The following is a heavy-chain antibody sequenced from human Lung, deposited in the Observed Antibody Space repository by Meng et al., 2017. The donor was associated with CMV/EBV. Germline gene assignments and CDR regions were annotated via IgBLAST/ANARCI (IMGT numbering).Heavy chain of an antibody. CDR3: ARELDLQLGYCSGGSCHGRGNWFDP. CDR1: GYTFTGYY. D-gene: IGHD2-15*01. CDR2: INPNSGGT. Sequence: ASXXVSXKASGYTFTGYYMHWVRQAPGQGLEWMGWINPNSGGTNYAQKFQGRVTMTRDTSISTAYMELSRLRSDDTAVYYCARELDLQLGYCSGGSCHGRGNWFDPWXQGTLVTVSS. V-gene: IGHV1-2*02. J-gene: IGHJ5*02.